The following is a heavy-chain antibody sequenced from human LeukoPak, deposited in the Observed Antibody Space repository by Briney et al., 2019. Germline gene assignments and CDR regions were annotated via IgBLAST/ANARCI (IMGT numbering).Heavy chain of an antibody. Sequence: SETLSLTCSVSGVSTTTYYWSWIRQSPGKGLEWIGYIHVTGGTNYNPSLKSRVATAVDTSKNQFSLKLSSVTAADTAVYYCARGFILRYWYFDLWGRGTLVTVSS. V-gene: IGHV4-59*01. D-gene: IGHD3-16*02. CDR1: GVSTTTYY. J-gene: IGHJ2*01. CDR3: ARGFILRYWYFDL. CDR2: IHVTGGT.